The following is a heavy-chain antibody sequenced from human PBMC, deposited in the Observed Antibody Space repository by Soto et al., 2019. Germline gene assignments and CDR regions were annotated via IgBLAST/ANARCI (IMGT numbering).Heavy chain of an antibody. D-gene: IGHD6-13*01. J-gene: IGHJ5*02. Sequence: QVQLVQSGAEVKKPGASVKVSCKASGYTFTGYYMDWVRQAPGQGLEWMGWINPNSGGTNYAQKFQGWVTMTRDTSISTAYMELSRLRSDDTAVYYCARGSRLRYSSSWYRWFDPWGQGTLVTVSS. CDR3: ARGSRLRYSSSWYRWFDP. CDR1: GYTFTGYY. CDR2: INPNSGGT. V-gene: IGHV1-2*04.